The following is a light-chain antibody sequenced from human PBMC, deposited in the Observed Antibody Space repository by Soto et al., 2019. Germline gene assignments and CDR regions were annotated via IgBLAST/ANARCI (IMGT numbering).Light chain of an antibody. V-gene: IGLV3-1*01. J-gene: IGLJ2*01. CDR3: QAWDSSTHVV. CDR1: KLGDKY. CDR2: QDS. Sequence: SYELTQPPSVSVSPGQTASITCSGDKLGDKYTCWYQQKPCQSPVVVIYQDSKRPSGIPERFSGSNSGNTATLTISGTQAMDEADYYCQAWDSSTHVVFGGGTKLTVL.